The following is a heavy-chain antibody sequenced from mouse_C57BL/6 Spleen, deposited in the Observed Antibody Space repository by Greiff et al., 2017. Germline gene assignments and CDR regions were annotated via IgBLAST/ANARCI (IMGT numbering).Heavy chain of an antibody. CDR3: ARNGVYYGNYVFAY. Sequence: VKLMESGPGLVAPSQSLSITCTVSGFSLTSYAISWVRQPPGKGLEWLGVIWTGGGTNYNSALKSRLSISKDNSKSQVFLKMNSLQTDDTARYYCARNGVYYGNYVFAYWGQGTLVTVSA. D-gene: IGHD2-1*01. J-gene: IGHJ3*01. CDR1: GFSLTSYA. V-gene: IGHV2-9-1*01. CDR2: IWTGGGT.